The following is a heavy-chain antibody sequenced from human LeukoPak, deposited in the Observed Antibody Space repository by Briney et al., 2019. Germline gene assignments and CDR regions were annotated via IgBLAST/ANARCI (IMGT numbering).Heavy chain of an antibody. CDR3: AKRVTTNYYYGMDV. CDR1: GFTFSSYA. V-gene: IGHV3-23*01. D-gene: IGHD4-17*01. J-gene: IGHJ6*02. Sequence: GGSLRLSCAAPGFTFSSYAMHWVRQAPGKGLEWVSAISGSGGSTYYADSVKGRFTISRDNSKNTLYLQMNSLRAEDTAVYYCAKRVTTNYYYGMDVWGQGTTVTVSS. CDR2: ISGSGGST.